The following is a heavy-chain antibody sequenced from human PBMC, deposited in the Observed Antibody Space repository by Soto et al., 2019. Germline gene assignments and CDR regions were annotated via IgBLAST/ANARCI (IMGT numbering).Heavy chain of an antibody. Sequence: RRLSFAASGFTFSNYWMSWVRQAPGKWLEWVANIKQDGSEKYYVDSVKGRFTISRDNAKNSLYLQMNSLRAEDTAVYYCARDGTWGQATLVTLSS. V-gene: IGHV3-7*03. CDR2: IKQDGSEK. CDR3: ARDGT. CDR1: GFTFSNYW. J-gene: IGHJ4*02.